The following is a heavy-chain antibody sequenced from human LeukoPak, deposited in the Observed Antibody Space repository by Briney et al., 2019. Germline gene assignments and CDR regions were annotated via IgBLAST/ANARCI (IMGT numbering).Heavy chain of an antibody. CDR2: IIPIFGTA. CDR3: AREGSTAIEYRSSSLD. Sequence: ASVKVSCKASGGTFSSYAISWVRQAPGQGLEWMGGIIPIFGTANYAQKFQGRVTITADESTSTAYMELGSLRSEDTAVYYCAREGSTAIEYRSSSLDWGQGTLVTVSS. J-gene: IGHJ4*02. V-gene: IGHV1-69*13. CDR1: GGTFSSYA. D-gene: IGHD6-6*01.